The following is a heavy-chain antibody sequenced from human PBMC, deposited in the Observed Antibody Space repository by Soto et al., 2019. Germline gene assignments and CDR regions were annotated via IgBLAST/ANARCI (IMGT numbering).Heavy chain of an antibody. D-gene: IGHD1-26*01. J-gene: IGHJ2*01. V-gene: IGHV3-74*01. Sequence: EVQLVESGGGLVQPGGSLRLSCAASGFTFSSYWMHWVRQAPRKGLVWVSRINSDGSSTSYADSVKGRFTISRDNAKNTLYLQMNSLRAEHADVYYCARGGSLNRYFDLWGRGTLVSVSS. CDR3: ARGGSLNRYFDL. CDR2: INSDGSST. CDR1: GFTFSSYW.